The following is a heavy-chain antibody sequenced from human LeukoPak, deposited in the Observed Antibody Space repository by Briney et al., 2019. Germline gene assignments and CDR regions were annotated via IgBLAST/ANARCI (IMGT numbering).Heavy chain of an antibody. CDR1: GFTVSSNY. CDR3: ARSGGTSARYFDWT. J-gene: IGHJ4*02. Sequence: PGGSLRLSCAASGFTVSSNYMSWVCQAPGKGLEWISVIYSGGSTYYADSVKGRFTISRDNSKNMLYLQMNSLSAEDTAVYYCARSGGTSARYFDWTWGQGTLVTVSS. D-gene: IGHD3-9*01. V-gene: IGHV3-53*01. CDR2: IYSGGST.